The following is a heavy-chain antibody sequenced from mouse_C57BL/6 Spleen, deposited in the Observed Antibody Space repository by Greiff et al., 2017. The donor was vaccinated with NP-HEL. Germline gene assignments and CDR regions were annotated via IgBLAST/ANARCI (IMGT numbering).Heavy chain of an antibody. Sequence: QVQLQQPGAELVKPGASVKMSCKASGYTFTSYWITWVKQRPGQGLEWIGDIYPGSGSTNYNEKFKSKATLTVDTSSSTAYMQLSSLTSEDSAVYYCARREGYYEGFAYWGQGTLVTVSA. J-gene: IGHJ3*01. CDR2: IYPGSGST. CDR1: GYTFTSYW. V-gene: IGHV1-55*01. CDR3: ARREGYYEGFAY. D-gene: IGHD2-4*01.